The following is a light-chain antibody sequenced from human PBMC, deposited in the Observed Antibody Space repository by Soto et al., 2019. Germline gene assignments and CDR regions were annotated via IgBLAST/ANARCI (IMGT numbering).Light chain of an antibody. CDR1: SSDVGGYNY. CDR3: SSYTSSSSYV. CDR2: EVS. J-gene: IGLJ1*01. Sequence: QSALTQPASVSGSPGQSITISCTGTSSDVGGYNYVSWYQQHPGKAPKLMIYEVSNWPSAVSSRFSGSKSGNTASLTISGLQAEDEADYYCSSYTSSSSYVFGTGTKVTVL. V-gene: IGLV2-14*01.